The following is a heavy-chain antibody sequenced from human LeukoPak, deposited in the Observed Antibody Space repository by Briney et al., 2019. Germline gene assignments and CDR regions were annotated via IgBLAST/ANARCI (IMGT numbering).Heavy chain of an antibody. D-gene: IGHD3-10*01. Sequence: PSETLSLTCTVYDESFSDYYWSWIRQPPGKGLEWIGEINHSGSTNYNPSLKSRVTISVDTSKNQFSLKLSSVTAADTAVYYCARVTGSITYIDFWGQGTLVTVSS. CDR3: ARVTGSITYIDF. J-gene: IGHJ4*02. CDR2: INHSGST. CDR1: DESFSDYY. V-gene: IGHV4-34*01.